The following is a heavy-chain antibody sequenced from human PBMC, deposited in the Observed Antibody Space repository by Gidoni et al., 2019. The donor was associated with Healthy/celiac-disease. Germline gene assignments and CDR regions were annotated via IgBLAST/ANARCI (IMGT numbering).Heavy chain of an antibody. CDR3: ARGNGRTMVRGVYYYYGMDV. V-gene: IGHV4-4*07. Sequence: TSGSTNYNPSLKSRVTMSVDTSKNQFSLKLSSVTAADTAVYYCARGNGRTMVRGVYYYYGMDVWGQGTTVTVSS. CDR2: TSGST. D-gene: IGHD3-10*01. J-gene: IGHJ6*02.